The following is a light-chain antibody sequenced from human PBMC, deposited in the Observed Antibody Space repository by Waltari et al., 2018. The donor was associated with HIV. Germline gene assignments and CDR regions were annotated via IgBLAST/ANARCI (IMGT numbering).Light chain of an antibody. J-gene: IGKJ3*01. CDR1: QDISSY. CDR2: DAA. V-gene: IGKV1-33*01. CDR3: QQYDHVPVT. Sequence: DIQLTQYPSSLSASVGERVTITCKARQDISSYLNWYHQKPGKAPKLLISDAADLATRVPSRFSGSGSVAHFTFTISSLQPADIGTYYCQQYDHVPVTFGPGPKVQIK.